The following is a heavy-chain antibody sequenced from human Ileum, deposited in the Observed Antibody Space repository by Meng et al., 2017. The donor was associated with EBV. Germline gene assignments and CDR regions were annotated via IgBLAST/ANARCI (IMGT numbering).Heavy chain of an antibody. J-gene: IGHJ5*02. CDR3: ARDRGSSGWSNWFDP. V-gene: IGHV7-4-1*02. D-gene: IGHD6-13*01. Sequence: QLVHSGSVFKKPGASVKGFREVSGYTFSRYSMHWVRQAPGQGLEWMGWINTDTGKPTYAQGFTGRFVYSLDTSVRTAYLQISSLKAEDTAVYYCARDRGSSGWSNWFDPWGQGTLVTVSS. CDR2: INTDTGKP. CDR1: GYTFSRYS.